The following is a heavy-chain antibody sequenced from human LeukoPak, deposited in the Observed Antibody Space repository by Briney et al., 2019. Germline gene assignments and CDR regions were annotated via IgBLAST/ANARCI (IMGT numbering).Heavy chain of an antibody. CDR2: IYHSGST. CDR3: ARAATMVNFDY. J-gene: IGHJ4*02. Sequence: SETLSLTCTVSGYSISSGYYWGWIRQPPGKGLEWIGSIYHSGSTYYNPSLKSRVTISVDTSKNQFSLKLSSVTAADTAVYYCARAATMVNFDYWGQGTLVTVSS. V-gene: IGHV4-38-2*02. CDR1: GYSISSGYY. D-gene: IGHD3-10*01.